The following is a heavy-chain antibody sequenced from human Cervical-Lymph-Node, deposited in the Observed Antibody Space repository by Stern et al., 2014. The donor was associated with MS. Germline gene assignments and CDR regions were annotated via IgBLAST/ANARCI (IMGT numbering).Heavy chain of an antibody. CDR1: GYTFTTYA. Sequence: VHLVESGAEVKKPGASVKVSCKASGYTFTTYAIHWVRQAAGQSLEWMGWINAANGNTRYSHKFQDRVTITRDTSTSTAYMELSSLRSEDTAVYYCARDPHYYDSTGYCMDVWGQGTTVTVSS. CDR3: ARDPHYYDSTGYCMDV. D-gene: IGHD3-22*01. J-gene: IGHJ6*02. V-gene: IGHV1-3*01. CDR2: INAANGNT.